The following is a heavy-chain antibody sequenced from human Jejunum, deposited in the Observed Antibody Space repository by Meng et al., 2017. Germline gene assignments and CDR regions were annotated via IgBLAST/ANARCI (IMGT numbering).Heavy chain of an antibody. Sequence: SGPTLVKPTQTLTLTCTFSGFSLSTSGVGVGWIRQPPGKALEWLALVYVDDDKRYSPSLKSRLTITKDTFKNQMVLTVTNMDPVDTATYYCARTVGGSVLWFGELKPFNYWGQGTLVTVSS. CDR1: GFSLSTSGVG. D-gene: IGHD3-10*01. V-gene: IGHV2-5*02. CDR3: ARTVGGSVLWFGELKPFNY. CDR2: VYVDDDK. J-gene: IGHJ4*02.